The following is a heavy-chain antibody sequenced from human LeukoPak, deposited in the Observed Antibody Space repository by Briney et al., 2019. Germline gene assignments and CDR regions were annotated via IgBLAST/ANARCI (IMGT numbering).Heavy chain of an antibody. CDR2: MNPNSGNT. CDR1: GYTFTSYD. V-gene: IGHV1-8*01. CDR3: ARELAWWVVVAAARTNWFDP. Sequence: ASVKVSCRASGYTFTSYDINWVRQATGQGLEWMGWMNPNSGNTGYAQKFQGRVTMTRNTSISTAYMELSSLRSEDTAVYYCARELAWWVVVAAARTNWFDPWGQGTLATVSS. D-gene: IGHD2-15*01. J-gene: IGHJ5*02.